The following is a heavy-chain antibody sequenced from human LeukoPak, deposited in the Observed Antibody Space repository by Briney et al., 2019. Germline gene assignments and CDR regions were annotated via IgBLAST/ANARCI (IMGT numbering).Heavy chain of an antibody. D-gene: IGHD4-23*01. CDR1: GFTFSTYA. CDR2: ISYDGSNK. Sequence: GGSLRLSCAASGFTFSTYAMHWVRQAPGKGLEWVAVISYDGSNKDFADSVKGRFTFSRDNSKNTLYLQMNSLRAEDTAVYYCARGARKGDDYGGLFDYWGQGTLVTVSS. V-gene: IGHV3-30*04. CDR3: ARGARKGDDYGGLFDY. J-gene: IGHJ4*02.